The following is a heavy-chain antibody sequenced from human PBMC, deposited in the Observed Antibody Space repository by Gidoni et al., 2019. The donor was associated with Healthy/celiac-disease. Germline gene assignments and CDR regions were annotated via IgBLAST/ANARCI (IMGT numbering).Heavy chain of an antibody. V-gene: IGHV1-18*04. D-gene: IGHD6-13*01. CDR2: VSAYNGNT. J-gene: IGHJ4*02. CDR1: GYTFTSYG. Sequence: QVQLVQSGAEVKKPGASVKVSCKASGYTFTSYGLSWVRQAPGQGLEWMGWVSAYNGNTNYAQKLQGRVTMTTDTSTSTAYMELRSLRSDDTAVYYCARDSAPYIAAAGHPHYFDYWGQGTLVTVSS. CDR3: ARDSAPYIAAAGHPHYFDY.